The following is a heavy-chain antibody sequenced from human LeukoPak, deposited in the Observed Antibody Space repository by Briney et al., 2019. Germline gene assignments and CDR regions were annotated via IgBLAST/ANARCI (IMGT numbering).Heavy chain of an antibody. D-gene: IGHD2-15*01. CDR2: IHTSRNT. CDR3: ARGVCSGGSCLLSNWYFGL. CDR1: GGSISTGSCC. Sequence: SETLSLTCTVSGGSISTGSCCWSWIRQPAGKGLDWIGHIHTSRNTNYNPSLKSRVTISVDTSKNQFSLKLSSVTAADTAVYYCARGVCSGGSCLLSNWYFGLWGRGTLVTVSS. V-gene: IGHV4-61*09. J-gene: IGHJ2*01.